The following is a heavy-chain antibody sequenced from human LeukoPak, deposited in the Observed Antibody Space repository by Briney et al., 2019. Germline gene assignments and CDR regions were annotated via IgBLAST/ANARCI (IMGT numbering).Heavy chain of an antibody. CDR2: ISSSGSTI. V-gene: IGHV3-48*03. J-gene: IGHJ5*02. D-gene: IGHD1-14*01. CDR1: GFTFSSYE. Sequence: GGSLRLSCAASGFTFSSYEMNWVRQAPGKGLEWVSYISSSGSTIYYADSVRGRFTISRDNAKNSLYLQMNSLRAEDTAVYYCARLRLRINWFDPWGQGTLVTVSS. CDR3: ARLRLRINWFDP.